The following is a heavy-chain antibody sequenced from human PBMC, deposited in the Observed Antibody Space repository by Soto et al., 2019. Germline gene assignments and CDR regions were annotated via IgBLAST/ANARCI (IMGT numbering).Heavy chain of an antibody. J-gene: IGHJ4*02. CDR2: IYWDDDK. Sequence: QITLKESGPPVVKPTETLTLTCTVSGFSLTTSGVGVGWVRQSPGNAPEWLALIYWDDDKRYSTSLKSRLTITKDTSKNQVVLTMANVDPADTVTYYCAHRVLRTVFGLVTTTAISFDFWGQGTPVVVSS. V-gene: IGHV2-5*02. D-gene: IGHD3-3*01. CDR1: GFSLTTSGVG. CDR3: AHRVLRTVFGLVTTTAISFDF.